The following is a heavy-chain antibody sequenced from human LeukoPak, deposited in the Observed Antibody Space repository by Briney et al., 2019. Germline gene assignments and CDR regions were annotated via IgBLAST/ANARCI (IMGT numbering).Heavy chain of an antibody. V-gene: IGHV4-39*01. CDR1: GGSISSSTYY. CDR3: VRGSTLRHYQY. Sequence: KPSETLSLTCTVSGGSISSSTYYWGWIRLPPGKGLEWIGSIYYSGSTYYNPSLKSRVTVSVDTSKNQFSLNLSSVTAADTAVYYCVRGSTLRHYQYWGQGTLVTVSS. CDR2: IYYSGST. J-gene: IGHJ4*02. D-gene: IGHD3-16*01.